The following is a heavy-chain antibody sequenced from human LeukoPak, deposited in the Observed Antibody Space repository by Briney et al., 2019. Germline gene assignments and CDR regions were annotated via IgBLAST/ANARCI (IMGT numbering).Heavy chain of an antibody. D-gene: IGHD5-18*01. J-gene: IGHJ4*02. CDR1: GFTFDDYA. CDR2: ISWNSVLI. V-gene: IGHV3-9*01. Sequence: GGSLRLSCAASGFTFDDYAMHWVRQAPGKGLEWVSGISWNSVLIGHTDSVKGRFTISRDNDKNTLYLQMNSLRAEDTAVYYCARGGGYSYGSFDYWGQGTLVTVSS. CDR3: ARGGGYSYGSFDY.